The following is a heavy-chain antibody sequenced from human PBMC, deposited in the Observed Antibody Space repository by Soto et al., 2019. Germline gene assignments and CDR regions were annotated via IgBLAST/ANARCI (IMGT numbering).Heavy chain of an antibody. V-gene: IGHV3-23*01. Sequence: EVQLLESGGGMVEPRGSLKLSCAASGFSFGTYVMNWVRQAPGKGLEWVSGISGSGGRVYSADSVKGRFTISRDNSRNTLYLQMNSLRAEDTAIYYCVRGSRANCFDLWGPGTVVTVSS. CDR2: ISGSGGRV. CDR1: GFSFGTYV. J-gene: IGHJ3*01. CDR3: VRGSRANCFDL.